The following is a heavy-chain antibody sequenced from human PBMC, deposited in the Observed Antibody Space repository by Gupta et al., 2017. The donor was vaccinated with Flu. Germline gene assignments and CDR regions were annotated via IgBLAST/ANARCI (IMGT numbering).Heavy chain of an antibody. CDR1: GGSFSGYY. D-gene: IGHD3-22*01. Sequence: QVQLQQWGAGLLKPSETLSLTCAVYGGSFSGYYWSWIRQPPGKGLEWIGEINHSGSTNYNPSLKSRVTISVDTSKNQFSLKLSSVTAADTAVYYCARSGSALVVVISWFDPWGQGTLVTVSS. J-gene: IGHJ5*02. V-gene: IGHV4-34*01. CDR3: ARSGSALVVVISWFDP. CDR2: INHSGST.